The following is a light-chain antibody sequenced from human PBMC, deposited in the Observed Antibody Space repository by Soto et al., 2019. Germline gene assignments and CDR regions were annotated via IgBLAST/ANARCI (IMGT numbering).Light chain of an antibody. J-gene: IGKJ1*01. Sequence: DIQMTQSPSSLSAFVGDRVTITCRASQDIGNFLAWYQQKPGKVPTLLIYAASTLQSGVPSRFSGSGSETEFTLTISSLQPDDFATYYCQQYNSYSWTFGQGTKVDIK. CDR1: QDIGNF. CDR3: QQYNSYSWT. CDR2: AAS. V-gene: IGKV1-27*01.